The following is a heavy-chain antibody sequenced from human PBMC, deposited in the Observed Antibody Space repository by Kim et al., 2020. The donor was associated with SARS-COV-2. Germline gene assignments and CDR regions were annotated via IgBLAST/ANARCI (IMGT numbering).Heavy chain of an antibody. V-gene: IGHV4-39*01. CDR2: IYYSGST. CDR3: ARHSLRFLEWANWFDT. D-gene: IGHD3-3*01. Sequence: SETLSLTCTVSGGSISSSSYYWGWIRQPPGKGLEWIGSIYYSGSTYYNPSLKSRVTISVDTSKNQFSLKLSSVTAADTAVYYCARHSLRFLEWANWFDTWGQGTLGTVSS. CDR1: GGSISSSSYY. J-gene: IGHJ5*02.